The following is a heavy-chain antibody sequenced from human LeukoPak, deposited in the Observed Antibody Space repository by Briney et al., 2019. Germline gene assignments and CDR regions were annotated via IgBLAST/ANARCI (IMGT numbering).Heavy chain of an antibody. J-gene: IGHJ4*02. Sequence: PSETLSLTCTVSGGSISSYYWSWIRQPPGKGLEWIGYIYYSGSTNYNPSLKSRVTISVDTSKNQFSLKLSSVTAADTAVYYCARETRSSWYYFDYWGQGTLVTVSS. V-gene: IGHV4-59*01. CDR2: IYYSGST. CDR3: ARETRSSWYYFDY. CDR1: GGSISSYY. D-gene: IGHD6-13*01.